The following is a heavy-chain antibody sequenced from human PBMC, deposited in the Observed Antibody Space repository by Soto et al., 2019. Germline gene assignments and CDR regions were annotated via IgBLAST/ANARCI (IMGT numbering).Heavy chain of an antibody. V-gene: IGHV4-31*03. D-gene: IGHD1-1*01. CDR2: IYHTGST. CDR1: GGSISTVGHY. CDR3: ARATGTLRSRNCDY. J-gene: IGHJ4*02. Sequence: QVQLQESGPKLVKPSQTLSLTCSVSGGSISTVGHYWTWIRQPPGKGLEWIGSIYHTGSTYYSKSLRSRLTMSVDTSKSQFSLRLSSVTAADTAVYYWARATGTLRSRNCDYWGQGSLVTVSS.